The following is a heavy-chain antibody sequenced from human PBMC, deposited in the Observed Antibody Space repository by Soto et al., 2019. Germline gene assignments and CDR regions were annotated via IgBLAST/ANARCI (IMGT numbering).Heavy chain of an antibody. V-gene: IGHV3-23*01. CDR1: GLTFSSNA. Sequence: EVQLLESGGGLVQPGGSLRLSWAASGLTFSSNAMSWVRQAPGKGLEWVSAISGSGGSTYYADSGKGRFTISRDNSKNTLYLQMNSLRAEDTAVYYCAKEYSGYDWSDYWGQGTLVTVSS. D-gene: IGHD5-12*01. CDR2: ISGSGGST. J-gene: IGHJ4*02. CDR3: AKEYSGYDWSDY.